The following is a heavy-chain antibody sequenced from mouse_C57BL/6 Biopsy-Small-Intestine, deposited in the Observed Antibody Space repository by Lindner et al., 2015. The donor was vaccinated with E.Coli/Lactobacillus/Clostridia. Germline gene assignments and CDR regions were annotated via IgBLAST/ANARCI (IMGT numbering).Heavy chain of an antibody. Sequence: VQLQESGPELVKPGASVKMSCKASGYTFTDYNMHWVKQSHGKSLEWIGYINPNNGGTSYNQKFKGKATLTVNKSSSTAYMELRSLTSEDSAVYYCAIYDGYPYAMDYWGQGTSVTVSS. CDR2: INPNNGGT. J-gene: IGHJ4*01. CDR1: GYTFTDYN. CDR3: AIYDGYPYAMDY. V-gene: IGHV1-22*01. D-gene: IGHD2-3*01.